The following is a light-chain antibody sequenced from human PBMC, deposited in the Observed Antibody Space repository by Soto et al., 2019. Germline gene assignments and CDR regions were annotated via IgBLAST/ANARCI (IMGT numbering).Light chain of an antibody. CDR3: SSYTSSSTPVV. CDR2: DVS. J-gene: IGLJ2*01. Sequence: QSVLTQPASVSGSPGQSITISCTGTSSDVGGYDHVSWYQQNPGKAPKLMIYDVSNRPSGVSNRFSGSKSDNTASLTISGLQAEDEADYYCSSYTSSSTPVVFGGGTQLTVL. CDR1: SSDVGGYDH. V-gene: IGLV2-14*01.